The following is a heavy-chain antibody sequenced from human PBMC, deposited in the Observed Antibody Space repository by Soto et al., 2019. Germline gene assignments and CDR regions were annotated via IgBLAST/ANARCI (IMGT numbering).Heavy chain of an antibody. CDR1: GYTFTSYG. Sequence: QVQLVQSGTEVKKPGASVNVSCKAFGYTFTSYGFSWVRQVPGQGIEWLGWISAFNGDTQYAQTMQGRLTVTTDTSTTTVHMELRSLTPADTAVYYCAREAGWQRLVPYDWGQGTLVTVS. CDR2: ISAFNGDT. J-gene: IGHJ4*02. CDR3: AREAGWQRLVPYD. D-gene: IGHD6-25*01. V-gene: IGHV1-18*04.